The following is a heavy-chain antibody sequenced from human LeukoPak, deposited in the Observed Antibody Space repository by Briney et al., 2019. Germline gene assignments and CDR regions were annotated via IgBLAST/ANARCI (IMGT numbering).Heavy chain of an antibody. Sequence: GGSLRLSCAASGSTFSSYSMNWVRQAPGKGLEWVSYISSSSSTIYYADSVKGRFTISRDNAKNSLYLQMNSLRAEDTAVYYCARVQRYCSSTSCYRAYYYYGMDVWGQGTTVTVSS. V-gene: IGHV3-48*01. CDR1: GSTFSSYS. D-gene: IGHD2-2*02. J-gene: IGHJ6*02. CDR3: ARVQRYCSSTSCYRAYYYYGMDV. CDR2: ISSSSSTI.